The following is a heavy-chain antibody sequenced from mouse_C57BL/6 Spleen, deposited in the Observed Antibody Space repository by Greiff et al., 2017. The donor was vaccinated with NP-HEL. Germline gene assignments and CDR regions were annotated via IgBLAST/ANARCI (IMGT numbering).Heavy chain of an antibody. CDR2: IYPRSGNT. Sequence: LVESGAELARPGASVKLSCKASGYTFTSYGISWVKQRTGQGLEWIGEIYPRSGNTYYNEKFKGKATLTADKSSSTAYMELRSLTSEDSAVYFCARTAGTVVATGYFDVWGTGTTVTVSS. D-gene: IGHD1-1*01. J-gene: IGHJ1*03. V-gene: IGHV1-81*01. CDR3: ARTAGTVVATGYFDV. CDR1: GYTFTSYG.